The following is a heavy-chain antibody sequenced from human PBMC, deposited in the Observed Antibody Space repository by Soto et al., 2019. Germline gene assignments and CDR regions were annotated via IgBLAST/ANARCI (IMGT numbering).Heavy chain of an antibody. J-gene: IGHJ6*02. Sequence: EESVKISCRGSGYNFATDWIGWVRQMPGKGLEFMGIIYPADSDTRYSPSFQGQVTISADKSITTAYLQWSSLKASDTAMYYCARYWHSYSLNYYRGMDVWSQGTTVTVSS. CDR3: ARYWHSYSLNYYRGMDV. D-gene: IGHD5-18*01. CDR2: IYPADSDT. V-gene: IGHV5-51*01. CDR1: GYNFATDW.